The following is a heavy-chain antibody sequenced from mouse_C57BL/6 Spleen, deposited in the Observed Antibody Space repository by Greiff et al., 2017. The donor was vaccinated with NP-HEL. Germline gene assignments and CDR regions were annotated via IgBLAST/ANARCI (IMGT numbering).Heavy chain of an antibody. Sequence: QVQLQQPGAELVRPGSSVKLSCKASGYTFTSYWMHWVKQRPIQGLEWIGNIDPSDSETHYNQKFKDKATLTVDKSSSTAYMQLSSLTSEDSAVYYCARSYDYGEGFAYWGQGTLVTVSA. D-gene: IGHD2-4*01. CDR1: GYTFTSYW. CDR3: ARSYDYGEGFAY. V-gene: IGHV1-52*01. CDR2: IDPSDSET. J-gene: IGHJ3*01.